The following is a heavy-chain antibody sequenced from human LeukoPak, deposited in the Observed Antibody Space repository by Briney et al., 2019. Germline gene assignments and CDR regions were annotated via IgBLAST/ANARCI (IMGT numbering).Heavy chain of an antibody. Sequence: GGSLRLSCAASGFTFSSYAMSWVRQAPGKGLEWVSAISGSGGSTYYADSVKGRFTISRDNSKNTLYLQMNSLRAEDTAVYYRAKYPSSIVVVVAATGVHFDYWGQGTLVTVSS. CDR3: AKYPSSIVVVVAATGVHFDY. D-gene: IGHD2-15*01. J-gene: IGHJ4*02. CDR2: ISGSGGST. CDR1: GFTFSSYA. V-gene: IGHV3-23*01.